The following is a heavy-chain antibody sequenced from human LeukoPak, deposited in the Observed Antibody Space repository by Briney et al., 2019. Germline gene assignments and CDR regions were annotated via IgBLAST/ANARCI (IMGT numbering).Heavy chain of an antibody. CDR1: GYSFTSYW. CDR2: IYPGDSDT. V-gene: IGHV5-51*01. J-gene: IGHJ1*01. Sequence: GESLKISCKGSGYSFTSYWIGWVRQMPGKGLEWMGIIYPGDSDTRYSPSFQGQVTISADKSISTAYLQWSSLKASDTAMYYCARTHHRYYRYFQHWGQGTLVTVSS. CDR3: ARTHHRYYRYFQH. D-gene: IGHD3-10*01.